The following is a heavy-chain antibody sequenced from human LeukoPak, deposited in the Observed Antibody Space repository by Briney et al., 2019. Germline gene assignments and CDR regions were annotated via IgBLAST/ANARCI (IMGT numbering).Heavy chain of an antibody. CDR3: ARGPNWNQSHGVGAFDT. CDR1: GGSFSGYY. D-gene: IGHD1-1*01. J-gene: IGHJ3*02. CDR2: INHSGST. Sequence: SETLSLTCAVYGGSFSGYYWSWIRQPPGKGLEWIGEINHSGSTNYNPSLKSRVTISVDTSKNQFSLKLSSVTAADTAVYYCARGPNWNQSHGVGAFDTWGQGTMVTVSS. V-gene: IGHV4-34*01.